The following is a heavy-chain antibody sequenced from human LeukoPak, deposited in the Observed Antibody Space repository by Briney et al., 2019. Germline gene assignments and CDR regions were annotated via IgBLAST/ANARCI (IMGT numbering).Heavy chain of an antibody. D-gene: IGHD6-19*01. J-gene: IGHJ4*02. V-gene: IGHV3-9*01. CDR3: AKDGYSSGWYSPDY. Sequence: PGGPLRLSCAVYGFTFDDYAMHWVRQAPGKGLEWVSGISWNSGSIGYADSVKGRFTISRDNAKNSLYLQMNSLRAEDTALYYCAKDGYSSGWYSPDYWGQGTLVTVSS. CDR1: GFTFDDYA. CDR2: ISWNSGSI.